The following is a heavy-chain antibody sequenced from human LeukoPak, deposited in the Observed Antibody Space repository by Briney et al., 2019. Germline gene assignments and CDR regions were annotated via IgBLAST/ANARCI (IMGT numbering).Heavy chain of an antibody. Sequence: GGSLRLSCVASGFTLSSYNMKWVRQAPGKRLEWVSSISWRSSDIEYADSVKGRFTISRDNAKNSLYLQMNSLRAEDTAVYYCARVTRGGSTGYAFAFWGQGTMVTVSS. CDR3: ARVTRGGSTGYAFAF. V-gene: IGHV3-21*04. CDR1: GFTLSSYN. D-gene: IGHD3-10*01. CDR2: ISWRSSDI. J-gene: IGHJ3*01.